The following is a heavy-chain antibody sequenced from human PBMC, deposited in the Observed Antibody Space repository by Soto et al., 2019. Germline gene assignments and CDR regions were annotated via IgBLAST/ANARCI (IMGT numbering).Heavy chain of an antibody. CDR1: GFTFSSYG. CDR3: AKEWFGESDV. V-gene: IGHV3-30*18. D-gene: IGHD3-10*01. J-gene: IGHJ6*04. CDR2: ISYDGSNK. Sequence: VQLVESGGGVVQPGRSLRLSCAASGFTFSSYGMHWVRQAPGKGLEWVAVISYDGSNKYYADSVKGRFTISRDNSKNTLYLQMNSLRAEDTAVYYCAKEWFGESDVWGKGTTVTVSS.